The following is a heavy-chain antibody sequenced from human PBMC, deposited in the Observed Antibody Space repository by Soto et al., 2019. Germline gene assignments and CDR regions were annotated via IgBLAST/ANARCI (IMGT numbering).Heavy chain of an antibody. CDR2: ISWNSGSI. D-gene: IGHD3-3*01. V-gene: IGHV3-9*01. CDR3: AKAGFWSGYYSLVDY. CDR1: GFTFDDYA. Sequence: LRLSCAASGFTFDDYAMYWVRQVPGKGLEWVSGISWNSGSIGYADSVKGRFTISRDNAKNSLYLQMNSLRAEDTALYYCAKAGFWSGYYSLVDYWGQGTLVTVSS. J-gene: IGHJ4*02.